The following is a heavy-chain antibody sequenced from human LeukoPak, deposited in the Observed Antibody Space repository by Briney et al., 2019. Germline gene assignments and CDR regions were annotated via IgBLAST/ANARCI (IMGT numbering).Heavy chain of an antibody. V-gene: IGHV4-34*01. D-gene: IGHD3-22*01. CDR3: ARGDYYDSSGYYYNWFDP. J-gene: IGHJ5*02. CDR2: INHSGST. CDR1: GGSFSGYY. Sequence: PSETLSLTCAVYGGSFSGYYWSWIRQPPGKGLEWIGEINHSGSTNYNPSLKNRVTISVDTSKNQFSLKLSSVTAADTAVYYCARGDYYDSSGYYYNWFDPWGQGTLVTVSS.